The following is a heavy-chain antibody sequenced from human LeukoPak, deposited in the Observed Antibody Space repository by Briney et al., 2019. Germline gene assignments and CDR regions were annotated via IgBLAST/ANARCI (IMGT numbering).Heavy chain of an antibody. CDR1: GGSISSSNW. CDR3: ARAPDLIAAAGTVDY. D-gene: IGHD6-13*01. CDR2: IYHSGST. V-gene: IGHV4-4*02. Sequence: SGTLSLTCAVSGGSISSSNWWSWVRQLPGKGLEWIGEIYHSGSTNYNPSLKSRVTISVDKSKNQFSLKLSSVTAADTAVYYCARAPDLIAAAGTVDYWGQGTLVTVSS. J-gene: IGHJ4*02.